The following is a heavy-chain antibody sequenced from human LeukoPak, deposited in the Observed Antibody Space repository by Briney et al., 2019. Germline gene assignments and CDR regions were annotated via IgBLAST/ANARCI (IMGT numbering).Heavy chain of an antibody. CDR1: GYTFTGYY. CDR2: INPNSGGT. CDR3: ARDQWEQGGYYFDY. D-gene: IGHD1-26*01. J-gene: IGHJ4*02. V-gene: IGHV1-2*02. Sequence: GASVKVSCKASGYTFTGYYMHWVRQAPGQGLEWMGWINPNSGGTNYAQKFQGRVTMTRDTSISTAYMELSRLRSDDTAVYYCARDQWEQGGYYFDYWAREPWSPSPQ.